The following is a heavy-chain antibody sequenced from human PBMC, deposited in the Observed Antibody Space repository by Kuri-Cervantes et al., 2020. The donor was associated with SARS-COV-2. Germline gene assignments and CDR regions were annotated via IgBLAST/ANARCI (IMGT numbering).Heavy chain of an antibody. Sequence: SLKISCAASGFTFDDYAMHWVRQAPGKGLEWVSGISWNSGSIGYADSVKGRFTISRDNSKNTLYLQMNSLRAEDTAVYYCARDRGYSYGYPNWFDPWGQGTLVTVSS. CDR2: ISWNSGSI. V-gene: IGHV3-9*01. J-gene: IGHJ5*02. D-gene: IGHD5-18*01. CDR1: GFTFDDYA. CDR3: ARDRGYSYGYPNWFDP.